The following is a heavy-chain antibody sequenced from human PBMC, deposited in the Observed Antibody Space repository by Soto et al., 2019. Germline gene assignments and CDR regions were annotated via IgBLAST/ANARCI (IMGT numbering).Heavy chain of an antibody. CDR3: ARERQPSSGYYYSWFDP. Sequence: SETLSLTCTVSGGSISSGGYYWSWIRQHPGKGLEWIGYIYYSGSTYYNPSLKSRVTISVDTSKNQFSLKLSPVTAADTAVYYCARERQPSSGYYYSWFDPWGQGTLVTVSS. J-gene: IGHJ5*02. CDR2: IYYSGST. CDR1: GGSISSGGYY. D-gene: IGHD3-22*01. V-gene: IGHV4-31*03.